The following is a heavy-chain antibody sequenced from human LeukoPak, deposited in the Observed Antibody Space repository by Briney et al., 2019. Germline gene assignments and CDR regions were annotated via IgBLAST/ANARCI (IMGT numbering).Heavy chain of an antibody. CDR3: ARGHDYGDYGVWFDP. CDR2: IHSGGTT. Sequence: SETLSLTCTVSGDSVSDDYFTWIRQPAGKGLEWIGRIHSGGTTNYNPSLKSRVTLSIDKSKKQISLRLTSVTAADTALYYCARGHDYGDYGVWFDPWGQGTLVTVSS. J-gene: IGHJ5*02. V-gene: IGHV4-4*07. D-gene: IGHD4-17*01. CDR1: GDSVSDDY.